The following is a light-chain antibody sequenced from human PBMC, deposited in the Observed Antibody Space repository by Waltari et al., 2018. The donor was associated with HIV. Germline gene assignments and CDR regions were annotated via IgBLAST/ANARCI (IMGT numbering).Light chain of an antibody. CDR3: SSFSISSTLVV. V-gene: IGLV2-14*03. CDR1: SSDLGGYNY. J-gene: IGLJ2*01. CDR2: DVS. Sequence: QSALTQPASVSGSPGQSITISCTGTSSDLGGYNYVSWYQQHPGKAPKLMIFDVSNRPSGVSNLFSGSKSGNPASLTISGLQAEDEAHYFCSSFSISSTLVVFGGGTKLTVL.